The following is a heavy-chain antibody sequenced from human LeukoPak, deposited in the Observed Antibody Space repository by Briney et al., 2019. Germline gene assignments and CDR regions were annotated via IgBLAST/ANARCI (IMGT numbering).Heavy chain of an antibody. V-gene: IGHV1-69*06. CDR3: ARSPPQLRYFDWFYYYYMDV. Sequence: SVKVSCKASGGTFSSYAISWVRQAPGQGLEWMGGIIPIFGTANYAQKFQGRVTITADKSTSTAYMELSSLRSEDTAVYYCARSPPQLRYFDWFYYYYMDVWGKGTTVTVSS. J-gene: IGHJ6*03. D-gene: IGHD3-9*01. CDR2: IIPIFGTA. CDR1: GGTFSSYA.